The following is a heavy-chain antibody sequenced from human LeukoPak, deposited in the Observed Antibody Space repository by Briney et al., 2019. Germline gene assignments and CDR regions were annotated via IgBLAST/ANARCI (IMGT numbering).Heavy chain of an antibody. CDR1: EFTVSSSY. D-gene: IGHD6-13*01. CDR2: IKEDGSEK. CDR3: ARVVLYYSYMDV. Sequence: GGSLRLSCAASEFTVSSSYMTWIRQAPGKGLEWVANIKEDGSEKKYVDSVKGRFTISRDNAKNSLYLQMNSLRAEDTAVYYCARVVLYYSYMDVWGKGTTVTVSS. J-gene: IGHJ6*03. V-gene: IGHV3-7*01.